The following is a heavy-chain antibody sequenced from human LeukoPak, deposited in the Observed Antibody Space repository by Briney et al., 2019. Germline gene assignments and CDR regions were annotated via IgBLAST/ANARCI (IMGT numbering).Heavy chain of an antibody. CDR1: GFTFSSYS. Sequence: GGSLRLSCAASGFTFSSYSMNWVRQAPGKGLEWVSYISSSSGTIYYADSVKVRFTISRDNAKNSLYLQMNSLRAEDTAVYYCAKELHGYSGYASNWFDPWGQGTLVTVSS. V-gene: IGHV3-48*04. J-gene: IGHJ5*02. D-gene: IGHD5-12*01. CDR2: ISSSSGTI. CDR3: AKELHGYSGYASNWFDP.